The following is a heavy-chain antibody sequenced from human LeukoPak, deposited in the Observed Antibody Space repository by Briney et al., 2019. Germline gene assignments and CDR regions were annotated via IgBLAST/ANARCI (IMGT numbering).Heavy chain of an antibody. J-gene: IGHJ4*02. CDR1: GGTFSSYA. CDR2: IIPILGIA. D-gene: IGHD6-19*01. CDR3: ARARSGYSSGWSLYYFDY. V-gene: IGHV1-69*04. Sequence: ASVKVSCKASGGTFSSYAISWVRQAPGQGLEWMGRIIPILGIANYAQKFQGRVTITADKSTSTAYMELSSLRSEDTAVYYCARARSGYSSGWSLYYFDYWGQGTLVTVSS.